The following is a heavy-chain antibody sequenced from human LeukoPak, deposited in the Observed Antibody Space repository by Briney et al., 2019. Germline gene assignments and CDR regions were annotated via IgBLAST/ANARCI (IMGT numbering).Heavy chain of an antibody. D-gene: IGHD3-10*01. V-gene: IGHV1-46*01. CDR3: ARDPRYYYGSGSYYKASFDY. CDR2: INPSGGST. CDR1: GYTFTGYY. Sequence: ASVKVSCKASGYTFTGYYMHWVRQAPGQGLEWMGWINPSGGSTSYAQKFQGRVTMTRDMSTSTVYMELSSLRSEDTAVYYCARDPRYYYGSGSYYKASFDYWGQGTLVTVSS. J-gene: IGHJ4*02.